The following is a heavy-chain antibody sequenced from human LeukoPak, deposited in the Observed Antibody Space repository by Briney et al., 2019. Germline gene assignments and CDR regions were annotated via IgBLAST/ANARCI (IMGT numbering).Heavy chain of an antibody. D-gene: IGHD3-9*01. J-gene: IGHJ4*02. CDR1: GFTFSSYS. CDR3: AREKDYDILTGYYTPPGDY. Sequence: GGSLRLSCAASGFTFSSYSMNWVRQAPGKGLEWVSSISSSSSYIYYADSVKGRFTISRDNAKNSLYLQMISLRAEDTAVYYCAREKDYDILTGYYTPPGDYWGQGTLVTVSS. CDR2: ISSSSSYI. V-gene: IGHV3-21*01.